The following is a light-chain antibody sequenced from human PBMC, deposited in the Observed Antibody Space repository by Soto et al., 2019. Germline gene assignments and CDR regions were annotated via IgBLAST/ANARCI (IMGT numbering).Light chain of an antibody. J-gene: IGLJ2*01. CDR3: ATWDGSLPAEV. Sequence: QSVLTQPPSVSGVPGQRVTISCTGNNSNLGAGYDVHWYQQLPGAAPKLVVFGNRNRPSGVPERFSGSKSGTSGTLDITGLQTGDEADYYCATWDGSLPAEVFGGGTKLTVL. CDR1: NSNLGAGYD. V-gene: IGLV1-40*01. CDR2: GNR.